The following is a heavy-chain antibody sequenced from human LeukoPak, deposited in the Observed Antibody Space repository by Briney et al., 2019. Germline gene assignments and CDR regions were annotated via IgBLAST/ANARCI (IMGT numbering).Heavy chain of an antibody. D-gene: IGHD3-10*01. J-gene: IGHJ4*02. Sequence: GGSLRLSCAASGFTFSSYEMNWVRQAPGKGLEWVSYISTSGGTIYYADSVKGRFTISRDNAKNSLYLQMKSLRAEDTAVYYCARVEAKFGELLASDYWGQGTLVTVYS. V-gene: IGHV3-48*03. CDR2: ISTSGGTI. CDR1: GFTFSSYE. CDR3: ARVEAKFGELLASDY.